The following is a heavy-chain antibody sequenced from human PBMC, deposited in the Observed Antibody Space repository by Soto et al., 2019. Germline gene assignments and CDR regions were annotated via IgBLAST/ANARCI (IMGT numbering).Heavy chain of an antibody. CDR2: ISDNGGTT. D-gene: IGHD3-10*01. Sequence: GGSLRLSCAASEFTFSNYAMSWVRQAPGKGLEWVSSISDNGGTTYYADSVKGRFTISRDNSKNTLYLQMNSLRAEDTAVYYCARVGTYYYGSGSYLDYGMDVWGQGTTVTVSS. CDR1: EFTFSNYA. J-gene: IGHJ6*02. V-gene: IGHV3-23*01. CDR3: ARVGTYYYGSGSYLDYGMDV.